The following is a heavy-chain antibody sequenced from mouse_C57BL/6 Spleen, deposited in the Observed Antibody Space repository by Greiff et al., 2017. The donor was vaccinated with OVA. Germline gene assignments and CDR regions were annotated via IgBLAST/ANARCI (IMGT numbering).Heavy chain of an antibody. CDR1: GYTFTSYW. Sequence: QVQLQQPGAELVKPGASVKLSCKASGYTFTSYWMHWVKQRPGRGLEWIGRIDPNSGGTKYNEKFKSKATLTVDKPSSTAYMQLSSLTSEDSAVYYSAVYGNYIAWFAYWGQGTLVTVSA. CDR3: AVYGNYIAWFAY. CDR2: IDPNSGGT. J-gene: IGHJ3*01. V-gene: IGHV1-72*01. D-gene: IGHD2-1*01.